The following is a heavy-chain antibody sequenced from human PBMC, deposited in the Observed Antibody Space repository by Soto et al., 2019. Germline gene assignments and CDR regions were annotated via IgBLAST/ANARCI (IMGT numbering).Heavy chain of an antibody. CDR1: GGSISSSNW. V-gene: IGHV4-4*02. J-gene: IGHJ5*02. Sequence: QVQLQESGPGLVKPSGTLSLTCAVSGGSISSSNWWSWVRQPPGKGLEWIGEIYHSGSTNYNPSLKSRGTISVDKSKNQFSLKLSSVTAADTAVYYCARWNSGYDLGSYNWFDPWGQGTLVTVSS. CDR3: ARWNSGYDLGSYNWFDP. D-gene: IGHD5-12*01. CDR2: IYHSGST.